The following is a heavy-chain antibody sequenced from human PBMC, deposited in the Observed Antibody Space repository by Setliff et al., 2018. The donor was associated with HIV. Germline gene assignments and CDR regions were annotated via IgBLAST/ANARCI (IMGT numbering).Heavy chain of an antibody. D-gene: IGHD3-10*01. Sequence: SETLSLTCAVYGGSFTAYYWTWIRQPPGKGLEWIGSINYRGNTYYNPSLKSRAAISVDTSKNQISLKLSSVTAADTAVYYCASLDGSESPYIYYYYMDVWGKGTAVTVSS. CDR3: ASLDGSESPYIYYYYMDV. V-gene: IGHV4-34*01. J-gene: IGHJ6*03. CDR2: INYRGNT. CDR1: GGSFTAYY.